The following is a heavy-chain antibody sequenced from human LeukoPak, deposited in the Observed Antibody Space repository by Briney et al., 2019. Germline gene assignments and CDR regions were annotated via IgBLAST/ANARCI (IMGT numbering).Heavy chain of an antibody. CDR3: ARVEGIAAAGTSFDY. CDR1: GYTFTSYG. J-gene: IGHJ4*02. Sequence: RVSVKVSCKASGYTFTSYGISWVRQAPGQGLEWMGWISAYNGNTNYAQKLQGRVTMTTDTSTSTAYMELRSLRSDDTAVYYCARVEGIAAAGTSFDYWGQGTLVTVSS. V-gene: IGHV1-18*01. D-gene: IGHD6-13*01. CDR2: ISAYNGNT.